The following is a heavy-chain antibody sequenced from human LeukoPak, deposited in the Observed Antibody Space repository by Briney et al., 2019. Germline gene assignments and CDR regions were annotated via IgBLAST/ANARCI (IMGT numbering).Heavy chain of an antibody. Sequence: PSETLSLTCTVSGGSISSYYWSWIRQPPGKGLEWIGNIYYSGSTNYNPSLKSRVTISVDTSKNQFSLKLSSVTAADTAVYYCAAAADLGYFDYWGQGTLVTVSS. V-gene: IGHV4-59*01. J-gene: IGHJ4*02. CDR3: AAAADLGYFDY. CDR1: GGSISSYY. D-gene: IGHD6-13*01. CDR2: IYYSGST.